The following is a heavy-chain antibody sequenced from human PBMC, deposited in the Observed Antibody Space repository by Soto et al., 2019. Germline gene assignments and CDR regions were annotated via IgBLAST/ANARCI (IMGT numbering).Heavy chain of an antibody. V-gene: IGHV5-51*01. J-gene: IGHJ6*04. Sequence: EVQLMQSGAEVKKPGESLKISCKGSGYRFTSYWIAWVRQMPGKGLEWMGISYPGDSNTRYSPSFQGQVTMSFDNSTGPANLQGNNLNPPDTAIYYCPSNRSPYRGTAGREVWGKGTRVTAPQ. D-gene: IGHD5-12*01. CDR3: PSNRSPYRGTAGREV. CDR1: GYRFTSYW. CDR2: SYPGDSNT.